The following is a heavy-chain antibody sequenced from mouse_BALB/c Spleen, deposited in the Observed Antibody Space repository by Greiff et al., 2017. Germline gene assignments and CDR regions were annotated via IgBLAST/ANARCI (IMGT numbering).Heavy chain of an antibody. D-gene: IGHD6-1*01. CDR3: ARSPPRRAMDY. CDR2: INPGSGGT. J-gene: IGHJ4*01. V-gene: IGHV1-54*01. CDR1: GYAFTNYL. Sequence: VQLQQSGAELVRPGTSVKVSCKASGYAFTNYLIEWVKQRPGQGLEWIGVINPGSGGTNYNEKFKGKATLTADKSSSTAYMQLSSLTSDDSAVYCGARSPPRRAMDYWGQGTSVTVSS.